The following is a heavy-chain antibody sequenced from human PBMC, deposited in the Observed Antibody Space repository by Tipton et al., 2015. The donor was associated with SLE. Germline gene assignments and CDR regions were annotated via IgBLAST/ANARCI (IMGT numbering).Heavy chain of an antibody. CDR3: ARGGASSKRLDH. CDR1: GGSISSHS. J-gene: IGHJ5*02. CDR2: IYYSGST. Sequence: TLSLTCTVSGGSISSHSWSWIRQPPGKGLEWIGSIYYSGSTNSNPPLKSLVTISGDTAKKQFSRKLSSVTAADTAVYYCARGGASSKRLDHWGQGTRVTVSS. D-gene: IGHD6-6*01. V-gene: IGHV4-59*11.